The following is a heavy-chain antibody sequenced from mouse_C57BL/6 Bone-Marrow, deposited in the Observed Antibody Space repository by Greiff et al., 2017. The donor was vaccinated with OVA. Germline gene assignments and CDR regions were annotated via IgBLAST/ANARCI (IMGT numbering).Heavy chain of an antibody. V-gene: IGHV14-3*01. CDR3: ARDYSNWAWFAD. CDR2: IDPANGNT. D-gene: IGHD2-5*01. CDR1: GFNIKNTY. J-gene: IGHJ3*01. Sequence: VQLQQSVAELVRPGASVKLSCTASGFNIKNTYMPWVKQRPEQGLEWIGRIDPANGNTKYAPEFQGKATITADTSSNTAYLQLSSLTSEDTAIYYCARDYSNWAWFADWGQGTLVTVSA.